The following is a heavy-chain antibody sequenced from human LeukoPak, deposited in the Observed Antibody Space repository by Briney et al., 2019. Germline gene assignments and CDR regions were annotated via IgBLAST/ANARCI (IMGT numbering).Heavy chain of an antibody. CDR2: ISSSSSTI. CDR3: ARENYYDSSGYYG. J-gene: IGHJ4*02. CDR1: GFAFSRSG. Sequence: PGGSLRLSYVASGFAFSRSGMNWVRQAPGKGLEWVSYISSSSSTIYYADSVKGRFTISRDNAKNSLYLQMNSLRDEDTAVYYCARENYYDSSGYYGWGQGTLVTVSS. D-gene: IGHD3-22*01. V-gene: IGHV3-48*02.